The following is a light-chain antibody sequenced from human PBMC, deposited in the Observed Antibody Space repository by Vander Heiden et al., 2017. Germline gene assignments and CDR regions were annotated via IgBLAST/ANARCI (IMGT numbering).Light chain of an antibody. CDR2: AAS. V-gene: IGKV1-12*01. CDR1: QGISNS. CDR3: QQANSFPIT. J-gene: IGKJ5*01. Sequence: DIQMPQSPSPVPAPVGDRVTITCRASQGISNSLAWYQQKPGKAPRLLISAASSLQSGVPSRFSGSVSGTDFTLSISSLQPEDFATYFCQQANSFPITFGQGTRLEIK.